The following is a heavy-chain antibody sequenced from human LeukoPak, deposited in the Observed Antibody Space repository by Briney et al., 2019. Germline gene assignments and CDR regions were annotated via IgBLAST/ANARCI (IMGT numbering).Heavy chain of an antibody. D-gene: IGHD2-15*01. V-gene: IGHV4-59*01. Sequence: PETLSLTCTVSGGSISSYYWSWIRQPPGKGLEWIGYIYYSGSTNYNPSLKSRVTISVDTSKNQFSLKLSSVTAADTAVYYCARESCSGGSCYSDYWGQGTLVTVSS. CDR3: ARESCSGGSCYSDY. CDR1: GGSISSYY. CDR2: IYYSGST. J-gene: IGHJ4*02.